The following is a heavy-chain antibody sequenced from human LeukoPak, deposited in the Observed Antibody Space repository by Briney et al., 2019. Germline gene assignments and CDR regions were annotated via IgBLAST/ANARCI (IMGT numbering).Heavy chain of an antibody. Sequence: PGRSLRLSCAASGFSFSDYGMHWVRQTPGKGLEWVTFIQFDESDKFYADSVKGRFIISRDNSRSTLYLQMNGLGPEDTAVYYCAKESKGSESSFDLWGQGTMVTVSS. J-gene: IGHJ3*01. CDR1: GFSFSDYG. D-gene: IGHD3-10*01. CDR2: IQFDESDK. CDR3: AKESKGSESSFDL. V-gene: IGHV3-30*02.